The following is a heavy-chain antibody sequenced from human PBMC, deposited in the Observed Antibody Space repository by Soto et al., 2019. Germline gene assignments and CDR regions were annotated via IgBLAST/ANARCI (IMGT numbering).Heavy chain of an antibody. V-gene: IGHV3-73*01. D-gene: IGHD2-15*01. CDR1: GFTFSGSA. Sequence: GGSLRLSCAASGFTFSGSAMHWVRQASGKGLEWVGRIRSKANSYATAYAASVKGRFTISRDDSKNTAYLQMNSLKTEDTAVYYCTRLSCSGGSCYSGYWGQGTLVTVSS. CDR2: IRSKANSYAT. J-gene: IGHJ4*02. CDR3: TRLSCSGGSCYSGY.